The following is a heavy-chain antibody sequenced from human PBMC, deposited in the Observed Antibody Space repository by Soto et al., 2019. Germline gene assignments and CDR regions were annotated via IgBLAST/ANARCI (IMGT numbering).Heavy chain of an antibody. Sequence: ASVKVSCKAFGYTFTTYGLSWVRQAPGQGLEWMGWVSPYNGNTYYAPRLQGRVTMTTDTSTTTAYMSLRSLRSDDTAIYYCVRGGILEANRPYYYYGLDVWGQGTPVTVSS. CDR2: VSPYNGNT. CDR1: GYTFTTYG. CDR3: VRGGILEANRPYYYYGLDV. V-gene: IGHV1-18*01. J-gene: IGHJ6*02. D-gene: IGHD1-1*01.